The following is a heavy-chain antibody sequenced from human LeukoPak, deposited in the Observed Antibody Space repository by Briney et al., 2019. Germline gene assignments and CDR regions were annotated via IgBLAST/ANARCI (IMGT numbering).Heavy chain of an antibody. D-gene: IGHD5-12*01. CDR3: ATPSGYDRGDAFDI. V-gene: IGHV3-23*01. Sequence: SGGSLRLSCAASGFTFSSYGMSWVRQAPGKGLEWVSAISGSGGNTYYADSVKGRFTISRDSSKDTLYLQMNSLRAEDTAVYYCATPSGYDRGDAFDIWGQGTMVTVSS. CDR2: ISGSGGNT. CDR1: GFTFSSYG. J-gene: IGHJ3*02.